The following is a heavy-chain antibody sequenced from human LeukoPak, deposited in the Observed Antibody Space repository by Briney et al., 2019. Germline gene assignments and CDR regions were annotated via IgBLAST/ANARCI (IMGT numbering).Heavy chain of an antibody. CDR2: LYYSGRT. Sequence: PSETLSLACSVSGASVSDGSYYWSWIRQPPGKGLEWIGFLYYSGRTNYSPSLSGRVSTSIDTSKNHFSLNLTSVTAADTAVYYCVRGLSTGREDYFDFWGQGTLVSVSS. D-gene: IGHD1-1*01. CDR3: VRGLSTGREDYFDF. J-gene: IGHJ4*02. CDR1: GASVSDGSYY. V-gene: IGHV4-61*03.